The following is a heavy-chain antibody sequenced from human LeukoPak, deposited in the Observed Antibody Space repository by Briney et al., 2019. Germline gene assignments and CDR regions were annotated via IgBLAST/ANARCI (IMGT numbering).Heavy chain of an antibody. CDR3: ARNSGYDYGAFDI. J-gene: IGHJ3*02. Sequence: GGSLRLSCAASGFTVSSNYMSWVRQAPGKGLEWVSVIYSGGSTYYADSVKGRFTISRDNSKNTLHLQMNSLRAEDTAVYYCARNSGYDYGAFDIWGQGTMVTVSS. CDR2: IYSGGST. V-gene: IGHV3-66*01. CDR1: GFTVSSNY. D-gene: IGHD5-12*01.